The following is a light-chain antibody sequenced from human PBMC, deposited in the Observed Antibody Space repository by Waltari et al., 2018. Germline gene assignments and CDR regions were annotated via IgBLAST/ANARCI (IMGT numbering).Light chain of an antibody. V-gene: IGKV1-16*01. Sequence: DIQMTQSPSSLSASVGDTVTITCQASQGIGNNLNWYQQKPGKAPELLIYRASSLQSGIPSRLSGSGSGTDFTLIISSLQPEDFASYHCQQAYSYPYSFGQGTKVEI. CDR3: QQAYSYPYS. J-gene: IGKJ2*03. CDR2: RAS. CDR1: QGIGNN.